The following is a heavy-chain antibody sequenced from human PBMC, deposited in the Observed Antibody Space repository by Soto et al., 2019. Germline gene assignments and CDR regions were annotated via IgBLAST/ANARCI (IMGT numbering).Heavy chain of an antibody. CDR1: GFTFSSYE. V-gene: IGHV3-48*03. CDR2: ISSSGSTI. Sequence: GGSLRLSCAASGFTFSSYEMNWVRQAPGKGLEWVSYISSSGSTIYYADSVKGRFTISRDNAKNSLYLQMNSLRAEDTAVYYCARLIKTTARSHWFDPWGQGTLVTVSS. J-gene: IGHJ5*02. CDR3: ARLIKTTARSHWFDP. D-gene: IGHD4-17*01.